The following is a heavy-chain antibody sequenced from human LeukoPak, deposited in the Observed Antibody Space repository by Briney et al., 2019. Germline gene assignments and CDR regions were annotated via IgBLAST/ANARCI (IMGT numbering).Heavy chain of an antibody. CDR2: TYYSGST. V-gene: IGHV4-61*01. J-gene: IGHJ4*02. CDR1: GGSVSSGSSY. Sequence: SETLSLTCTVSGGSVSSGSSYWSRIRQPPGKGLEWIGYTYYSGSTNYNPSLKSRVTISVDTSKNQFSLKVRSVTAADTAVYYCARTDLGRHFDYWGQGTLVPVTS. CDR3: ARTDLGRHFDY. D-gene: IGHD1-26*01.